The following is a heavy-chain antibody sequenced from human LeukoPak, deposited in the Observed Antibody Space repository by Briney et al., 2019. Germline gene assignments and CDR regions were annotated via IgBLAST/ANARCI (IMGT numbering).Heavy chain of an antibody. CDR2: ISYDGSNK. CDR1: GFTFSSYA. J-gene: IGHJ6*03. Sequence: GGSLRLSCAASGFTFSSYAMHWVRQAPGKGLEWVAVISYDGSNKYYADSVKGRFTISRDNSKNTLYLQMNSLRAEDTAVYYCARSLEWSPYMDVWGKGTAVTISS. D-gene: IGHD3-3*01. CDR3: ARSLEWSPYMDV. V-gene: IGHV3-30*04.